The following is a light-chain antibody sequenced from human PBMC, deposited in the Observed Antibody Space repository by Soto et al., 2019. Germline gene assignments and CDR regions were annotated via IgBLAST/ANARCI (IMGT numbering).Light chain of an antibody. CDR2: AVS. Sequence: QSALTQPASVSGSPGQSITISCTGTSSDVGGYNYVSWYQQHPGKAPKLMIYAVSKRPSGVSNRFSGSKSGNTASLTISGLQAEDEADYYCSSYTSSSTYVFGPGTKVTVL. J-gene: IGLJ1*01. CDR3: SSYTSSSTYV. CDR1: SSDVGGYNY. V-gene: IGLV2-14*01.